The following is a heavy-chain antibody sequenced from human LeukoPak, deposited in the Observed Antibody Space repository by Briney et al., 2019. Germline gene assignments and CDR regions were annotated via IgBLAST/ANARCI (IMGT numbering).Heavy chain of an antibody. CDR3: ARDRVSGDAFDI. V-gene: IGHV1-3*01. CDR2: INAGNGNT. J-gene: IGHJ3*02. D-gene: IGHD3-10*01. Sequence: ASVNVSCKASGYTFTSYAMHWVRQAPGQRLEWMGWINAGNGNTKYSQKFQGRVTITRDTSASTAYMELSSLRSEDTAVYYCARDRVSGDAFDIWGQGTMVTVSS. CDR1: GYTFTSYA.